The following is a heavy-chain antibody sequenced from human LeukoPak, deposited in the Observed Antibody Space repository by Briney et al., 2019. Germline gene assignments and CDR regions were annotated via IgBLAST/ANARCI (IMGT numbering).Heavy chain of an antibody. CDR2: ISGSGGST. D-gene: IGHD3-10*01. J-gene: IGHJ5*02. Sequence: GGSLRLSCAASGFTFSSYAMSWVRQAPGKGLEWVSAISGSGGSTYYADSEKGRFTISRDNTKNTLYLQMNSLRAEDTAVYYCAKDPLLWFGEHPHTEIWFDPWGQGTLVTVSS. CDR1: GFTFSSYA. CDR3: AKDPLLWFGEHPHTEIWFDP. V-gene: IGHV3-23*01.